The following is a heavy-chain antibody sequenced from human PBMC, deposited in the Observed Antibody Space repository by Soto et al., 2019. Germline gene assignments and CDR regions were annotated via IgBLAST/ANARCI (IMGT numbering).Heavy chain of an antibody. CDR3: ATGRLNYYDSSGYYDAFDI. Sequence: PGESLKISCKASGYTFTSYGISWVRQAPGQGLEWMGRIIPILGIANYAQKFQGRVTITADKSTSTAYMELSSLRSEDTAVYYCATGRLNYYDSSGYYDAFDIWGQGTMVIVSS. CDR1: GYTFTSYG. J-gene: IGHJ3*02. CDR2: IIPILGIA. D-gene: IGHD3-22*01. V-gene: IGHV1-69*04.